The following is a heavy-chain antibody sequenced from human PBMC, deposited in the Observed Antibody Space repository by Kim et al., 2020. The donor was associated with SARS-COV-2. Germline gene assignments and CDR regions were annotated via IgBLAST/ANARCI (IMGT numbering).Heavy chain of an antibody. V-gene: IGHV3-23*01. CDR2: ISGSGGST. CDR3: AKEFARGSSAWSYYGMDV. J-gene: IGHJ6*02. CDR1: GFTFSSYA. Sequence: GGSLRLSCAASGFTFSSYAMSWVRQAPGKGLEWVSAISGSGGSTYYADSVKGRFTISRDNSKNTLYLQMNSLRAEDTAVYYCAKEFARGSSAWSYYGMDVWGQGTTVTVSS. D-gene: IGHD6-6*01.